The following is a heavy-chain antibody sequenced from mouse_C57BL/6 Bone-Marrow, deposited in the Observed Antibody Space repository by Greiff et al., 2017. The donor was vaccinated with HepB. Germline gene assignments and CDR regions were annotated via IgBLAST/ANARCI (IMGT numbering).Heavy chain of an antibody. V-gene: IGHV5-4*01. D-gene: IGHD1-1*01. J-gene: IGHJ2*01. CDR1: GFTFSSYA. CDR2: ISDGGSYT. Sequence: EVKLMESGGGLVKPGGSLKLSCAASGFTFSSYAMSWVRQTPEKRLEWVATISDGGSYTYYPDNVKGRFTISRDNAKNNLYLQMSHLKSEDTAMYYCARDNYGTYYFDDWGQGTTLTVTS. CDR3: ARDNYGTYYFDD.